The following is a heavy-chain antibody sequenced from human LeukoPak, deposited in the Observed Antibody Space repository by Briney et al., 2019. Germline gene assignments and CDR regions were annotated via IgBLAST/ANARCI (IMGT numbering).Heavy chain of an antibody. CDR1: GDSISSGSYY. D-gene: IGHD3-3*01. J-gene: IGHJ4*02. Sequence: SQTRSLTCTVSGDSISSGSYYWSWIRQPAGKGLEWIGRMHTTGSTNYNPSLESRVTISIDTSKNQFSLKLSSVTAADTAVYYCARDWWSGYLDYWGQGTLVTVSS. V-gene: IGHV4-61*02. CDR3: ARDWWSGYLDY. CDR2: MHTTGST.